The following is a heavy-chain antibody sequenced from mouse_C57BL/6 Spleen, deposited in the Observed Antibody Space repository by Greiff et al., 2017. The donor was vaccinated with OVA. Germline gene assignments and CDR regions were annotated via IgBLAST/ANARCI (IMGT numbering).Heavy chain of an antibody. J-gene: IGHJ3*01. V-gene: IGHV1-50*01. Sequence: QVQLQQPGAELVKPGASVKLSCKASGYTFTSYWMQWVKQRPGQGLEWIGEIDPSDSYTNYNQKFKGKATLTVDTSSSTAYMQLSSLTSEDSAVYYCARPPYYGSRGAWFAYWGQGTLVTVSA. CDR2: IDPSDSYT. D-gene: IGHD1-1*01. CDR1: GYTFTSYW. CDR3: ARPPYYGSRGAWFAY.